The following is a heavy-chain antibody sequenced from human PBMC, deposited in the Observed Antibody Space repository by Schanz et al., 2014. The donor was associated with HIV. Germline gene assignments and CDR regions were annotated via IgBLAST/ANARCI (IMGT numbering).Heavy chain of an antibody. CDR1: GFTFSFFA. D-gene: IGHD5-18*01. CDR2: LWYDGNKE. CDR3: AKDRTYGYRFDY. V-gene: IGHV3-33*06. J-gene: IGHJ4*02. Sequence: QVQLVESGGGVVQPGRSLRLSCAASGFTFSFFAMQWVRQAPGKGLEWVALLWYDGNKEIYADSVKGRFTISRDSSKTTLYLQMNSLRAEDTAVYYCAKDRTYGYRFDYWGQGTLVTVSS.